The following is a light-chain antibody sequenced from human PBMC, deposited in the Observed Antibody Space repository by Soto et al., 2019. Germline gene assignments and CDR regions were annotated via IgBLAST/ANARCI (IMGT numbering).Light chain of an antibody. CDR3: SSYISSSTFVV. CDR2: EFS. V-gene: IGLV2-8*01. J-gene: IGLJ2*01. CDR1: SSDIGVYNY. Sequence: QSALTQPPSASGSPGQLVTLSCTGSSSDIGVYNYVSWYQHHPGKAPKLLIYEFSKRPSGVPDRFSGSKSGNTASLTVSGLQTEDEADYYCSSYISSSTFVVFGGGTKLTVL.